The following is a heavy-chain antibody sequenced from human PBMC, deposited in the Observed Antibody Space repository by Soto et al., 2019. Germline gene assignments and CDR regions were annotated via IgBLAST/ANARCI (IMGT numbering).Heavy chain of an antibody. J-gene: IGHJ3*02. CDR2: ISSSSSTI. CDR3: ARRKSGLIVAFDI. D-gene: IGHD2-15*01. V-gene: IGHV3-48*02. CDR1: GFTFSSYS. Sequence: GSLRLSCAASGFTFSSYSMNWARQAPGKGLEWVSYISSSSSTIYYADSVKGRFTISRDNAKNSLYLQMNSLRDEDTALYYCARRKSGLIVAFDIWGQGTMVTVSS.